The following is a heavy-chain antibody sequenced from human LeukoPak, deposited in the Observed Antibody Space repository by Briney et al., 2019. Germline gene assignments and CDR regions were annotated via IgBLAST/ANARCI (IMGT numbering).Heavy chain of an antibody. V-gene: IGHV4-61*01. CDR2: IYYSGST. D-gene: IGHD2-2*01. J-gene: IGHJ5*02. Sequence: PSETLSLTCTVSAGSVSSGSYYWSWIRQPPGKGLEWIGYIYYSGSTNYNPSLKSRVTISVDTSKNQFSLKLSSVTAADTAVYYCARLGSSSTSCDGFDPWGQGTLVTVSS. CDR1: AGSVSSGSYY. CDR3: ARLGSSSTSCDGFDP.